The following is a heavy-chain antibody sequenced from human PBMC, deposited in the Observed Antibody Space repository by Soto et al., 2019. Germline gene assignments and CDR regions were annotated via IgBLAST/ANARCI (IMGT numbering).Heavy chain of an antibody. J-gene: IGHJ6*02. CDR3: ARSMRVGTVYYYSYGMDV. D-gene: IGHD4-17*01. V-gene: IGHV4-30-2*01. Sequence: TSGTLSLTCAVSGGSISSGGYSWSWIRQPPGKGLEWIGYIYHSGSTYYNPSLKSRVTISVDMSKNQFSLKLSSVTAADTAVYYCARSMRVGTVYYYSYGMDVCREGTTVT. CDR2: IYHSGST. CDR1: GGSISSGGYS.